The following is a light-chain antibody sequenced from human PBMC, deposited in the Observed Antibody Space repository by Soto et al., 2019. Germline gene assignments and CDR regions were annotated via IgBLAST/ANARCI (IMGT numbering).Light chain of an antibody. CDR2: DAY. Sequence: EVVLTQSPVTLSLSPGERATLSCRASQSFRGLLAWYQQKPGQAPRLLIYDAYNRATGIPPRFSGSGSGTDFTLTISSLAPEDSAVYYCQQRHMWPITFGQGTRLEI. CDR3: QQRHMWPIT. J-gene: IGKJ5*01. V-gene: IGKV3-11*01. CDR1: QSFRGL.